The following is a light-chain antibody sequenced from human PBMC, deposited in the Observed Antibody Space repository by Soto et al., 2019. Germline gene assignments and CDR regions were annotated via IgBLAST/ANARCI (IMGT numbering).Light chain of an antibody. J-gene: IGLJ3*02. V-gene: IGLV2-11*01. CDR1: SSDVGGYNY. CDR3: CSYAGSYTWV. CDR2: DVS. Sequence: QPVLTQPRSVSGSPGQSVTISCTGTSSDVGGYNYVSWYQQHPGKAPKLMIYDVSKRPSGVPDRFSGSKSGNTASLTISGPQAEDEADYYCCSYAGSYTWVFGGGTKLTVL.